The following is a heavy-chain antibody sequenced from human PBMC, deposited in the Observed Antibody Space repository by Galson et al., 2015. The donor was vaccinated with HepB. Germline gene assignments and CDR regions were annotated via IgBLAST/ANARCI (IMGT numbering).Heavy chain of an antibody. D-gene: IGHD6-13*01. CDR3: ARDKDPLAPGYGMDV. Sequence: SLRLSCAASGFTFSSYAMHWVRQAPGKGLEWVAVISYDGSNKYYADSVKGRFTISRDSSKNTLYLQMNSLRAEDTAVYYCARDKDPLAPGYGMDVWGQGTTVTVSS. V-gene: IGHV3-30-3*01. CDR1: GFTFSSYA. CDR2: ISYDGSNK. J-gene: IGHJ6*02.